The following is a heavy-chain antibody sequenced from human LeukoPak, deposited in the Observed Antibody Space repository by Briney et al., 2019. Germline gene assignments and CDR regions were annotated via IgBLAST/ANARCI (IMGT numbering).Heavy chain of an antibody. J-gene: IGHJ4*02. V-gene: IGHV1-2*02. CDR2: INPNSGGT. D-gene: IGHD3-9*01. CDR1: GYTFTGYY. CDR3: ARVYYDILTGYVHDY. Sequence: ASVKASCKASGYTFTGYYMHWVRQAPGQGLEWMGWINPNSGGTNYAQKFQGRVTMTRDTSISTAYMELSRLRSDDTAVYYCARVYYDILTGYVHDYWGQGTLVTVSS.